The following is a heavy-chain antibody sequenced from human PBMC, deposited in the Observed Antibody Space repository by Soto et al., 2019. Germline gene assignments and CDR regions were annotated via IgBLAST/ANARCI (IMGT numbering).Heavy chain of an antibody. J-gene: IGHJ3*02. V-gene: IGHV4-34*01. CDR2: INHSGST. CDR1: DGSFSVYY. Sequence: KPSETLSLTCALYDGSFSVYYWIWIRQSPGEGLEWIGEINHSGSTNYNPSLKSRVTMSVDASKNQFSLKLSSVTAADTAVYYCARDSTRRGACDIWGQGTTVTVSS. CDR3: ARDSTRRGACDI. D-gene: IGHD4-4*01.